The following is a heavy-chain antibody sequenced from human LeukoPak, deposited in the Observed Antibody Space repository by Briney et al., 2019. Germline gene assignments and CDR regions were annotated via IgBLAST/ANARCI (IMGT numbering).Heavy chain of an antibody. CDR1: GGSLSTHH. CDR2: ISDSGST. CDR3: AREVGVGATDFDY. D-gene: IGHD1-26*01. J-gene: IGHJ4*02. V-gene: IGHV4-59*11. Sequence: SETLSLTCVVSGGSLSTHHWSWIRQSPGRGLEWIGYISDSGSTNYNPSLKSRVTISVDTSKNQFSLKLSSVTAADTAVYYCAREVGVGATDFDYWGQGTLVTVSS.